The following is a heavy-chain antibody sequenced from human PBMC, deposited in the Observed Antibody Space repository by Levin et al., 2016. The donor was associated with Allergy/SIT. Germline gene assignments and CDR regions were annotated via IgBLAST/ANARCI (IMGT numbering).Heavy chain of an antibody. CDR3: ARQTCSDGSCYVRPFDY. CDR2: IYPGDSDT. J-gene: IGHJ4*02. Sequence: GESLKISCKASGYTITNNWIAWVRQRPGKGLEWMGMIYPGDSDTRYSPSFQGQVTMSADKSISTVYLQWSTLKASDTAIYYCARQTCSDGSCYVRPFDYWGQGTQVTVSS. D-gene: IGHD2-15*01. CDR1: GYTITNNW. V-gene: IGHV5-51*01.